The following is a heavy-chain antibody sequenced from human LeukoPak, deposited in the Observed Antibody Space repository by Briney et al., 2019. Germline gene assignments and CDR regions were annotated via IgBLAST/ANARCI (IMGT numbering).Heavy chain of an antibody. CDR3: ASYSGWSTYYFDY. J-gene: IGHJ4*02. Sequence: GGSLGLSCAASGFTFSSYAMSWVRQAPGKGLEWVSAISGSGGSTYYADSVKGRFTISRDNSKNTLYLQMNSLRAEDTAVYYCASYSGWSTYYFDYWGQGTLVTVSS. D-gene: IGHD6-19*01. CDR1: GFTFSSYA. V-gene: IGHV3-23*01. CDR2: ISGSGGST.